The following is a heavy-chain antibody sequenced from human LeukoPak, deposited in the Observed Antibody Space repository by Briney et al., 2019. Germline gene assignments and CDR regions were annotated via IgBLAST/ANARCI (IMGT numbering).Heavy chain of an antibody. CDR3: ARQNSGARLNV. J-gene: IGHJ6*02. Sequence: PSETLSLTCTVSGDSMSSYYWSWIPQPPGKGLEWIGHIYYSGSTDYNPSLKSRLTISVDTSKNQFSLQLSSVTAADTAVYFCARQNSGARLNVWGQGTTVTVSS. CDR1: GDSMSSYY. CDR2: IYYSGST. D-gene: IGHD6-25*01. V-gene: IGHV4-59*08.